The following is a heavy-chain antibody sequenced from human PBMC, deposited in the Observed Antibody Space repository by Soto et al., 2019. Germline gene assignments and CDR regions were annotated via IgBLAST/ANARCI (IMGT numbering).Heavy chain of an antibody. Sequence: GGSLRLSCAASGFTFSSYAMSWVRQAPGKGLEWVSAISGSGGSTYYADSVKGRFTISRDNSKNTLYLQMNSLRTEDTALYYCAKEARGYSYGYAADFDYWGQGTLVTVSS. D-gene: IGHD5-18*01. V-gene: IGHV3-23*01. J-gene: IGHJ4*02. CDR2: ISGSGGST. CDR3: AKEARGYSYGYAADFDY. CDR1: GFTFSSYA.